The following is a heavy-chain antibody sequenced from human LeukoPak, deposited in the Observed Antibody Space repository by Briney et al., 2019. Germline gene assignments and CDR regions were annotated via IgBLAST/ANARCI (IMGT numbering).Heavy chain of an antibody. D-gene: IGHD4-17*01. CDR2: IYYSGST. V-gene: IGHV4-31*03. CDR1: GGSISSGGYY. Sequence: PSETLSLTCTVSGGSISSGGYYWSWIRQHPGKGLEWIGYIYYSGSTDYNPSLKSRVGISVDTSKNQFSLKLSSVTAADTAVYYCARDRRDGSAVTTTSYYYGMDVWGQGTTVTVSS. J-gene: IGHJ6*02. CDR3: ARDRRDGSAVTTTSYYYGMDV.